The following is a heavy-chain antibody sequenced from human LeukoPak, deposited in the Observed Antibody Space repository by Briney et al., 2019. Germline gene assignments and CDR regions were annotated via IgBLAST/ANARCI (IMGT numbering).Heavy chain of an antibody. CDR1: GSSISGYY. V-gene: IGHV4-59*01. Sequence: SETLSLTCTVSGSSISGYYWSWIRQPPGKGLEWIGYISYSGSTNYNPSLKSRVTMSVDTSKNQFSLRLRSVTAADTAIYFCARTAGGYSHYYFDYWGQGTLVTVSS. CDR2: ISYSGST. J-gene: IGHJ4*02. D-gene: IGHD2-15*01. CDR3: ARTAGGYSHYYFDY.